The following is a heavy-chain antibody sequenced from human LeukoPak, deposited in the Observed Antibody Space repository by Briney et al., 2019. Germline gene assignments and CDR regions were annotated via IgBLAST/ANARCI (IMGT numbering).Heavy chain of an antibody. V-gene: IGHV3-21*05. CDR1: GFTFSSYG. D-gene: IGHD1-1*01. Sequence: GGSLRLSCAASGFTFSSYGMTWVRQAPGKGLEWVSYITSSSSYTNYADSVKGRFTISRDSAKNSLYLQMNSLRAEDTAVYYCARSSYYDHWGQGTLVTVSS. CDR2: ITSSSSYT. J-gene: IGHJ4*02. CDR3: ARSSYYDH.